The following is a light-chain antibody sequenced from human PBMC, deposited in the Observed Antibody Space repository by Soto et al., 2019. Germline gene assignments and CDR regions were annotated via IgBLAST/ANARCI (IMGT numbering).Light chain of an antibody. CDR3: QSYDGSMRV. V-gene: IGLV1-40*01. CDR1: SSNIGAGYA. CDR2: DNN. Sequence: QSVLTQPPSVSGAPGQRVTISCTGRSSNIGAGYAVHWYQKLPGTAPKLLIYDNNNRPSGVPDRFSASRSGTSASLAITGLQAEDEADYYCQSYDGSMRVFGGGTQLTVL. J-gene: IGLJ3*02.